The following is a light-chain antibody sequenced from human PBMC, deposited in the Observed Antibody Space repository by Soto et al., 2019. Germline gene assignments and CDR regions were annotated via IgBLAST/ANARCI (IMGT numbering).Light chain of an antibody. V-gene: IGLV4-69*01. J-gene: IGLJ1*01. CDR1: SGHSTYV. CDR3: QTWGTGIHV. CDR2: VNSDGTY. Sequence: QLVLTQAPSASASLGASVRLTCTLTSGHSTYVIAWHQQQSEKGPRYLMKVNSDGTYTKGDEIPDRFSGSSSGTERYLTISSLQSEDEGDYYCQTWGTGIHVFGSGTKVTVL.